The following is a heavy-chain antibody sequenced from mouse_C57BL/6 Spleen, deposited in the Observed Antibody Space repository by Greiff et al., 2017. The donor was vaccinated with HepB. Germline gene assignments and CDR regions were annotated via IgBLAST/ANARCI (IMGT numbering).Heavy chain of an antibody. V-gene: IGHV1-26*01. CDR1: GYTFTDYY. CDR2: INPNNGGT. CDR3: ARAYGSSSDY. J-gene: IGHJ2*01. D-gene: IGHD1-1*01. Sequence: VQLQQSGPELVKPGASVKISCKASGYTFTDYYMNWVKQSHGKSLEWIGDINPNNGGTSYNQKFKGKATLTVDKSSSTAYMELRSLTSEDSADYYCARAYGSSSDYWGQGTTLTVSS.